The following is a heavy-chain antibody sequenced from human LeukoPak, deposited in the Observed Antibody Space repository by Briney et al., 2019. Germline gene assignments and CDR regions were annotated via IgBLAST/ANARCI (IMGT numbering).Heavy chain of an antibody. CDR2: RKQDGSET. D-gene: IGHD3-22*01. CDR3: ARDKDRSGYPFDY. V-gene: IGHV3-7*01. CDR1: GFTFISNW. Sequence: GSLRLSCAASGFTFISNWVSCVRQAPGQGLEGVANRKQDGSETYYVDSVKSRFTISRDNAKNTLYLQMNSLRAEDTAVYYCARDKDRSGYPFDYWGQGTLVTVSS. J-gene: IGHJ4*02.